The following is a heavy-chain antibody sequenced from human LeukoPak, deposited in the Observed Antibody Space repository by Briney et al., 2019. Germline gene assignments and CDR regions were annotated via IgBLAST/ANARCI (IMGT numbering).Heavy chain of an antibody. D-gene: IGHD2-2*01. CDR2: IYSGGST. J-gene: IGHJ5*02. CDR3: ARELRYCSSTSRLDWFDP. Sequence: PGGSLRLSCAASGFTVSSNYMSWVRQAPGKGLEWVSVIYSGGSTYYADSVKGRFTISRDNSKNTLYLQMNSLRAEDTAVYYCARELRYCSSTSRLDWFDPWGQGTLVTVSS. CDR1: GFTVSSNY. V-gene: IGHV3-53*01.